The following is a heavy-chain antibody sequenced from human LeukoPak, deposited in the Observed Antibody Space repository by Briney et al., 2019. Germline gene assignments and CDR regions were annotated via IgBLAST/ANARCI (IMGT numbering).Heavy chain of an antibody. CDR1: VVSISSYY. CDR2: IYTSGST. Sequence: SETLSLTCTVSVVSISSYYWSWIPQPAGKGLEWIGRIYTSGSTNYNPSLKSRVTMSVDTSKNQFYLKLSSVTAADTAVYYCARALPGYSYGSYYFDYWGQGTLVTVSS. J-gene: IGHJ4*02. CDR3: ARALPGYSYGSYYFDY. D-gene: IGHD5-18*01. V-gene: IGHV4-4*07.